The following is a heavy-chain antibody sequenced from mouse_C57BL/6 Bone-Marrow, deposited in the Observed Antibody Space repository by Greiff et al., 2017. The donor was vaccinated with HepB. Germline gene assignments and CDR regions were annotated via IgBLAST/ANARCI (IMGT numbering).Heavy chain of an antibody. Sequence: EVNVVDSGGGLVQSGRSLRLSCATSGFTFSDFYMEWVRQAPGKGLEWIAASRNKANDYTTEYSASVKGRFIVSRDTSQSILYLQMNALRAEDTAMYYCARDDGAMDYWGQGTSVTVSS. CDR1: GFTFSDFY. CDR3: ARDDGAMDY. V-gene: IGHV7-1*01. J-gene: IGHJ4*01. CDR2: SRNKANDYTT.